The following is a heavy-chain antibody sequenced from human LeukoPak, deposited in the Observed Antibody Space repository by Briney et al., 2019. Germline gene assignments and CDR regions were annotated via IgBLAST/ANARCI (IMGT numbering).Heavy chain of an antibody. Sequence: GGSLRLSCAASGFTFSSYAMSWVRQAPGKGLELVSAISGSGGSTYYADSVKGRFTISRDNSKNTLYLQMNSLRAEDTAVYYCAKDRGDYYDSSGYYYGEAYFDYWGQGTLVTVSS. D-gene: IGHD3-22*01. CDR1: GFTFSSYA. CDR2: ISGSGGST. CDR3: AKDRGDYYDSSGYYYGEAYFDY. V-gene: IGHV3-23*01. J-gene: IGHJ4*02.